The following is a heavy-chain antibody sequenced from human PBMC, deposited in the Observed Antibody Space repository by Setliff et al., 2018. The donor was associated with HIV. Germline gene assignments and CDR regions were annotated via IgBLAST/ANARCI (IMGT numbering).Heavy chain of an antibody. D-gene: IGHD3-16*01. CDR1: GFTFSSYS. J-gene: IGHJ4*02. V-gene: IGHV3-48*01. CDR2: ISSSSSTI. Sequence: TGGSLRLSCAASGFTFSSYSMNWVRQAPGKGLEWVSYISSSSSTIYYADSVKGRFTISRDNAKNTLYLQMNSLRAEDTAVYYCAREKEGEIGTFDFWGQGTLVTVSS. CDR3: AREKEGEIGTFDF.